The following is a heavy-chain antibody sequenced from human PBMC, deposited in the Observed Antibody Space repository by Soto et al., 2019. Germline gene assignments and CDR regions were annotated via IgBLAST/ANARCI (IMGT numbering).Heavy chain of an antibody. V-gene: IGHV3-23*01. CDR3: ATYTRLKTYYFDY. D-gene: IGHD4-4*01. CDR2: ISGSGGST. CDR1: GFTFSSYA. Sequence: GGSLRLSCAASGFTFSSYAMSWVRQAPGKGLEWVSAISGSGGSTYYADSVKGRFTISRDNSKNTLYLQMDSLRAEDTAVYYCATYTRLKTYYFDYWGQGTLVTVSS. J-gene: IGHJ4*02.